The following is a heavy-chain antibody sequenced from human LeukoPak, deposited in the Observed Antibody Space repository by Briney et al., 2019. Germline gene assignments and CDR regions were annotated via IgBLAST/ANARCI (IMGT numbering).Heavy chain of an antibody. Sequence: TGRSLRLSCAAPGFTFDDYAMHWVRQAPGKGLEWVSGISWNSGSIGYADSVKGRFTISRDNAKNSLYLQMNSLRAEDMALYYCAKDTEAVGSLGYFDYWGQGTLVTVSS. V-gene: IGHV3-9*03. CDR3: AKDTEAVGSLGYFDY. D-gene: IGHD1-14*01. J-gene: IGHJ4*02. CDR2: ISWNSGSI. CDR1: GFTFDDYA.